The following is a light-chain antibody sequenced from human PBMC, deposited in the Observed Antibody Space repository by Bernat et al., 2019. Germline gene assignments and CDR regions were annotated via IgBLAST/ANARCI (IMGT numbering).Light chain of an antibody. Sequence: DIHMTQSPSTLSASVGDRVTITCRASQSIINWLAWYQQKTGKAPKLLIYKASNVESGVPSRFSGSGSGTEFTLTISSLQPNDFATYYCQQYNGYSRTFGQGTKVEIK. V-gene: IGKV1-5*03. CDR2: KAS. CDR3: QQYNGYSRT. J-gene: IGKJ1*01. CDR1: QSIINW.